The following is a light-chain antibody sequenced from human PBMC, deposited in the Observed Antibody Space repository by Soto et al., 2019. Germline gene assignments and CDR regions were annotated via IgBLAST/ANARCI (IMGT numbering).Light chain of an antibody. V-gene: IGLV4-69*01. CDR1: SGHSSYA. Sequence: QPVLTQSPSASASLGASVKLTCTLSSGHSSYAIAWHQQQPEKGPRYLMKLDSDGSHTKVDAIPDRFSGSSSGAERYLTISSLQSEDEADYYCQTWGTGIHVVFGGGPKLTVL. CDR2: LDSDGSH. CDR3: QTWGTGIHVV. J-gene: IGLJ2*01.